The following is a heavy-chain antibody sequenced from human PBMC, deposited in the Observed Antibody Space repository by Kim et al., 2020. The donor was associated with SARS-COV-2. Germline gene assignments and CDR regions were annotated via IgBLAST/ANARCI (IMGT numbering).Heavy chain of an antibody. CDR3: ARAWEYSSSLAAFDI. CDR1: GGSISSYY. D-gene: IGHD6-6*01. CDR2: IYYSGST. Sequence: SETLSLTFTVSGGSISSYYWSWIRQPPGKGLEWIGYIYYSGSTNYNPSLKSRVTISVDTSKNQFSLKLSSVTAADTAVYYCARAWEYSSSLAAFDIWGQGTMVTVSS. V-gene: IGHV4-59*01. J-gene: IGHJ3*02.